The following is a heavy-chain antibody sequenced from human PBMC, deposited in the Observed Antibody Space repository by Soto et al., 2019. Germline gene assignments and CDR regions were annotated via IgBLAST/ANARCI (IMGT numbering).Heavy chain of an antibody. CDR2: ISDTSRTI. V-gene: IGHV3-48*03. CDR3: ARGDSRSYYYVYAFDV. Sequence: EVQLLESGGGLVQPGGSLTLSCVASGFSLSSHEMNWVRQAPGKGLEWISYISDTSRTIYYADSVRGRFTISRDNAKNSVSLQMNGLGVEDTAVYYFARGDSRSYYYVYAFDVWGQGTVVTVSS. CDR1: GFSLSSHE. J-gene: IGHJ3*01. D-gene: IGHD3-22*01.